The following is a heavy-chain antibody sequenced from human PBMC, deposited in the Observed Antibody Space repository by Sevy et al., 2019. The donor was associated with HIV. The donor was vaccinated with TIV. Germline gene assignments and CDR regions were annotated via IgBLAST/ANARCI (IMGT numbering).Heavy chain of an antibody. CDR1: GFRFSSYE. D-gene: IGHD4-17*01. CDR3: ARDLPPSATTVAHFDY. CDR2: ISNSGTNT. J-gene: IGHJ4*02. Sequence: GGSLRLSCAASGFRFSSYEMNWVRQAPGKGLEWVASISNSGTNTYYSDSVRGRLTISRDTAKNSLYLQMNSLRAEDTAVYYCARDLPPSATTVAHFDYWGQGTLVTVSS. V-gene: IGHV3-48*03.